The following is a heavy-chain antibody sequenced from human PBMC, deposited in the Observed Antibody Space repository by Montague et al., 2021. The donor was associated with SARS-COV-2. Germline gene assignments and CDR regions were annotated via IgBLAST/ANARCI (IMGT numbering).Heavy chain of an antibody. D-gene: IGHD3-10*01. V-gene: IGHV4-59*08. Sequence: SETLSLTCTVSGVSISTDYWTWIRQPPGKGLVWIGYITYSGATNYNTSLTSRVTMSLVTSKNQVSLKVSSVTATDTAVYYCARHERFDDYNGMDVWGRGTTVTVSS. CDR1: GVSISTDY. J-gene: IGHJ6*02. CDR3: ARHERFDDYNGMDV. CDR2: ITYSGAT.